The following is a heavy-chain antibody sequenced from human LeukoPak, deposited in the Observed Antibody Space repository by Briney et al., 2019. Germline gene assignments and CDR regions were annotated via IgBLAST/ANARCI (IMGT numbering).Heavy chain of an antibody. CDR1: GYTFTSYG. D-gene: IGHD5-18*01. V-gene: IGHV1-18*01. J-gene: IGHJ4*02. CDR2: ISAYNGNT. Sequence: ASVKVSCKASGYTFTSYGISWVRQAPGQGLEWMGWISAYNGNTNYAQKLQGRVTMTTDTSTSTAYMELRSLRSDDTAVYYCARTQNVDTAMVTVGPTEFDYWGQGTLVTASS. CDR3: ARTQNVDTAMVTVGPTEFDY.